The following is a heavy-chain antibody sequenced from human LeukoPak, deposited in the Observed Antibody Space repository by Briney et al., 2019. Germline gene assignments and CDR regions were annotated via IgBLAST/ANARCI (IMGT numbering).Heavy chain of an antibody. J-gene: IGHJ6*02. CDR2: INPNSGGT. CDR3: ARDRGSGSLYYYYYGMDV. D-gene: IGHD3-10*01. V-gene: IGHV1-2*02. CDR1: GYTFTGYY. Sequence: ASVKVSCKASGYTFTGYYMHWVRRAPGQGLEWMGWINPNSGGTNYAQKFQGRVTMARDTSISTAYMELSRLRSDDTAVYYCARDRGSGSLYYYYYGMDVWGQGTTVTVSS.